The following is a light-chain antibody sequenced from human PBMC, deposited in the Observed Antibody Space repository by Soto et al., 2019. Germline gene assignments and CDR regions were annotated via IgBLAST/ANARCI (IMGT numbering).Light chain of an antibody. Sequence: IQMTQSPSTLSASVGDRVTITCRASQSISSWLAWYQQKPGKAPNLLIYDASSLESGVPSSFSGSGSGTEFTLTISSLQPDDFATYYCQQYNSYLTFGQGTKVDIK. J-gene: IGKJ1*01. CDR3: QQYNSYLT. CDR1: QSISSW. CDR2: DAS. V-gene: IGKV1-5*01.